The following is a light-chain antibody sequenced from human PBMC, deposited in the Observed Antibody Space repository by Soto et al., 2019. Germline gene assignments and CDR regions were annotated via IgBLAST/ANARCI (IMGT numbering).Light chain of an antibody. J-gene: IGKJ4*01. CDR2: GAS. V-gene: IGKV3-15*01. CDR1: QSVSSN. CDR3: QQYNNWPLT. Sequence: EIVMTQSPATLYVSPGERATLSCRASQSVSSNLAWYPQKPGQAPRLLIYGASTRATGIPARFSGSGSGTEFTLTISSLQSEDFAVYYCQQYNNWPLTFGGGTKVEIK.